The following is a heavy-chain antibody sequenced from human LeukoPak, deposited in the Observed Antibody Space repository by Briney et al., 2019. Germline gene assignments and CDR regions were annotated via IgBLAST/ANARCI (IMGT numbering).Heavy chain of an antibody. J-gene: IGHJ4*02. V-gene: IGHV3-21*01. CDR2: ISSSSSYI. Sequence: GGSLRLSCAASGFTFSSYSMNWVRQAPGKGLEWVSSISSSSSYIYYADSVKGRFTVSRDNAKNSLYLQMNSLRAEDTAVYYCARDYDILTGYLNPALDCWGQGTPVTVSS. CDR1: GFTFSSYS. CDR3: ARDYDILTGYLNPALDC. D-gene: IGHD3-9*01.